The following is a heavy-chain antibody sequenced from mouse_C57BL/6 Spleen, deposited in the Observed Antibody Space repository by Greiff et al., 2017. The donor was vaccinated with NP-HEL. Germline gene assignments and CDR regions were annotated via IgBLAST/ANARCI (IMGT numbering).Heavy chain of an antibody. J-gene: IGHJ2*01. CDR3: THLGRDYFDY. CDR2: IYPGDGDT. V-gene: IGHV1-82*01. Sequence: QVQLQQSGPELVKPGASVKISCKASGYAFSSSWMNWVKQRPGKGLEWIGRIYPGDGDTNYNGKFKGKATLTADKSSSTAYMQLSSLTSEDSAVYFCTHLGRDYFDYWGQGTTLTVSS. D-gene: IGHD4-1*01. CDR1: GYAFSSSW.